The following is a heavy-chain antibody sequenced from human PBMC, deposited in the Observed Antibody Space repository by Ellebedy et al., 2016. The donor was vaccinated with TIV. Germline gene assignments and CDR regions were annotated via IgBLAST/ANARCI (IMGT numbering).Heavy chain of an antibody. CDR2: IGSGSNYI. D-gene: IGHD2-21*01. V-gene: IGHV3-21*01. CDR1: GVTFSSYS. J-gene: IGHJ3*02. CDR3: ARCVVAHAAFDI. Sequence: PGGSLRLSCAASGVTFSSYSMNWVRQAPGKGLEWVSSIGSGSNYIYYADSVKGRFTISRDNAKNSLYLQMNSLRAEDTAVYYCARCVVAHAAFDIWGQGTMVTVSS.